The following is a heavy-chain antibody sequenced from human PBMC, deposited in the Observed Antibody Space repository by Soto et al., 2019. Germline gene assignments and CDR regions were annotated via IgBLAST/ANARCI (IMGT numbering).Heavy chain of an antibody. CDR3: ARDRLVFPYPHYGMDV. V-gene: IGHV3-7*05. CDR2: IKQDGSEK. Sequence: GGSLRLSCAASGFTFSSYWMSWVRQAPGKGLEWVANIKQDGSEKYYVDSVKGRFTISRDNAKNSLYLQMNSLRAEDTAVYYCARDRLVFPYPHYGMDVWGQGTTVTVSS. D-gene: IGHD2-21*01. CDR1: GFTFSSYW. J-gene: IGHJ6*02.